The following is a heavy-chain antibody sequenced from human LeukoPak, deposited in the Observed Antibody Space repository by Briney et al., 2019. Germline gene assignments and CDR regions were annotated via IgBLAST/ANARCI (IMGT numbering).Heavy chain of an antibody. CDR2: ISYDGSNT. D-gene: IGHD3-10*01. CDR3: ARVSDGSGNCMSAMDV. V-gene: IGHV3-30*09. CDR1: GFTFSDYA. Sequence: PGGSLRLSCAASGFTFSDYAMYWVRQAPGKGLEWVEDISYDGSNTSYADSVKGRFAISRDNSKNTLFLQMNTLRVEDTAVYFCARVSDGSGNCMSAMDVWGKGTTVTVSS. J-gene: IGHJ6*03.